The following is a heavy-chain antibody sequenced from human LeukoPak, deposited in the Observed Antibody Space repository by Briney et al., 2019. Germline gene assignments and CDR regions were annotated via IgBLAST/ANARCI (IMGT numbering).Heavy chain of an antibody. CDR3: ARDRIFGVVLSYYMDV. J-gene: IGHJ6*03. Sequence: ASVKVSCKASGGTFSSYTISWVRQAPGQGLEWMGRIIPILGTANYAQKFQGRVTITADKSTSTAYMELSSLRSEDTAVYYCARDRIFGVVLSYYMDVWGKGTTVTVSS. CDR2: IIPILGTA. V-gene: IGHV1-69*08. D-gene: IGHD3-3*02. CDR1: GGTFSSYT.